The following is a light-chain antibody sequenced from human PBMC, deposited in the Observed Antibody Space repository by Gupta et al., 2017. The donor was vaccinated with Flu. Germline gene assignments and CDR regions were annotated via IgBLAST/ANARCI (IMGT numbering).Light chain of an antibody. Sequence: GTLSSSPGERATLSCRASQSITSNFFAWYQQKPGQAPRLLIFGASSRATGVPDRFRGSGSGTDFILTISRLEPEDFAVYYCQQYGLSAWTFGQGTKVEIK. CDR2: GAS. CDR1: QSITSNF. CDR3: QQYGLSAWT. V-gene: IGKV3-20*01. J-gene: IGKJ1*01.